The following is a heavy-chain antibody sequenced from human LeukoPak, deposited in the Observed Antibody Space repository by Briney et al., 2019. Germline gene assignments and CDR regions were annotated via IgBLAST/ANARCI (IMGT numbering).Heavy chain of an antibody. CDR2: IYPGDSDT. J-gene: IGHJ4*02. CDR1: RYSFTTYW. CDR3: ARTMGTSTSSTLDY. V-gene: IGHV5-51*01. D-gene: IGHD2-2*01. Sequence: LGESLQISCKASRYSFTTYWIAWVRQMPGKGLEWMGIIYPGDSDTRYSPSFQGQVTISADKSITTAYLQWSSLKASDTAIYYCARTMGTSTSSTLDYWGQGTLVTVSS.